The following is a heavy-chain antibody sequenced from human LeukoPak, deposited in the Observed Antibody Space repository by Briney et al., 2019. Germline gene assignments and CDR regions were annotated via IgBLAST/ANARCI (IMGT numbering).Heavy chain of an antibody. CDR2: IKRKSDGGTT. J-gene: IGHJ4*02. V-gene: IGHV3-15*01. Sequence: GESLRLSCAASGFSVTDAWMHWVRQAPGKGLEWVGRIKRKSDGGTTDCAAPVRDRFTVSRDETKNTEYLQMNSLKIEDTAVYYCATDQVTDWGQGTLVTVSS. D-gene: IGHD2-21*02. CDR1: GFSVTDAW. CDR3: ATDQVTD.